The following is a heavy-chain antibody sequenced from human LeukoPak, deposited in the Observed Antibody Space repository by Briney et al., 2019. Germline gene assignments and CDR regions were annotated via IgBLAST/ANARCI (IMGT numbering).Heavy chain of an antibody. D-gene: IGHD5-18*01. Sequence: PGGSLRLSCSASGFTFSSYWMSWVRQAPGKGLEWVAFIRYDGSNKYYADSVKGRFTISRDNSKNTLYLQMNSLRAEDTALYYCAKDLRGGAMASYNYYMDVWGKGTTVTISS. J-gene: IGHJ6*03. CDR1: GFTFSSYW. V-gene: IGHV3-30*02. CDR2: IRYDGSNK. CDR3: AKDLRGGAMASYNYYMDV.